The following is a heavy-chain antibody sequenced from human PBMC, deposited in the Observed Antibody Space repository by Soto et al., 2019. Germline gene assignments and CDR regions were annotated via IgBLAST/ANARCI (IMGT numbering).Heavy chain of an antibody. CDR1: GYTSTGYY. J-gene: IGHJ4*02. V-gene: IGHV1-2*04. Sequence: GASVKVSCKASGYTSTGYYMHWVRQAPGQGLEWMGWINPNSGGTNYAQKFRGWVTMTRDTSISTAYMELSRLRSDDTAVYYCARAMLANWGTRQADFVYSGQGTLVTVSS. CDR3: ARAMLANWGTRQADFVY. CDR2: INPNSGGT. D-gene: IGHD7-27*01.